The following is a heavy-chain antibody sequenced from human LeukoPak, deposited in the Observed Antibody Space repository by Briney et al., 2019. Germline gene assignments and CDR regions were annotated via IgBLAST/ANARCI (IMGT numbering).Heavy chain of an antibody. CDR1: GFTFSSHW. CDR3: ATSFWSDDAFDI. Sequence: GGSLRLSCAASGFTFSSHWMSWVRQAPGKGLEWVANIKQEGSEKYYVDSVKGRFTIPRDNAKNSLYLQMNSLRAEDTAVYYCATSFWSDDAFDIWGQGTMVTVSS. CDR2: IKQEGSEK. D-gene: IGHD3-3*01. V-gene: IGHV3-7*01. J-gene: IGHJ3*02.